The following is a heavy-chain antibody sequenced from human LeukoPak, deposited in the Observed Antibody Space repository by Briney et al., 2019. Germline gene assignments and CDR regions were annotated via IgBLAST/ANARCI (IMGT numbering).Heavy chain of an antibody. Sequence: PGGSLRLSCAASGFAFSSYSMNWVRQAPGKGLEWVSYISSSSTIYYADSVKGRFTISRDNAKNLLYLQMNSLRDEDTAVYYCAPHRDGSYPFDYWGQGTLVTVSS. CDR3: APHRDGSYPFDY. D-gene: IGHD1-26*01. V-gene: IGHV3-48*02. J-gene: IGHJ4*02. CDR1: GFAFSSYS. CDR2: ISSSSTI.